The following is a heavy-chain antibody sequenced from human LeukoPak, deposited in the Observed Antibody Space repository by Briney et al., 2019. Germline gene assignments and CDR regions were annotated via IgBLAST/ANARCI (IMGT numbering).Heavy chain of an antibody. D-gene: IGHD2-2*01. CDR1: GGTFSSYA. V-gene: IGHV1-69*06. J-gene: IGHJ4*02. CDR3: ARDRYCSSTSCYLVD. Sequence: SVTVSCKASGGTFSSYAISWVRQAPGQGLEWMGGIIPIFSTANYAQKFQGRVTITADKSTSTAYMELSSLRSEDTAVYYCARDRYCSSTSCYLVDWGQGTLVTVSS. CDR2: IIPIFSTA.